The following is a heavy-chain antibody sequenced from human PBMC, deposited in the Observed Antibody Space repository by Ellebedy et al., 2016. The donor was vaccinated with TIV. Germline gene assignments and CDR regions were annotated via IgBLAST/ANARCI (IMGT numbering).Heavy chain of an antibody. CDR3: ARGVRSGQPYGWGYHFDY. V-gene: IGHV3-9*01. Sequence: GGSLRLXXVASGFSFEDHAMHWFRLAPGKGLEWVSGLGYNSSTVGYADSVKGRFTISRDNSKNSLYQQLPSLRTEDTALYYCARGVRSGQPYGWGYHFDYWGQGTLVTVSS. CDR2: LGYNSSTV. D-gene: IGHD3-10*01. CDR1: GFSFEDHA. J-gene: IGHJ4*02.